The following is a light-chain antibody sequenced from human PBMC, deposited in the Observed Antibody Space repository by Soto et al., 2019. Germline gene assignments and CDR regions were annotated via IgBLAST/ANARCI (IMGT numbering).Light chain of an antibody. J-gene: IGKJ2*01. Sequence: DIVMTQSPDSLAVSLGERATINCKSSQSVLYSSNNKNDLGWYQQKPGQPPKLLIYQASTRESGVPDRFSGSGSGKDFTLTIKSLQAEDEAGYYCQQYYSPPYTFGQGTKLEIK. CDR2: QAS. CDR3: QQYYSPPYT. CDR1: QSVLYSSNNKND. V-gene: IGKV4-1*01.